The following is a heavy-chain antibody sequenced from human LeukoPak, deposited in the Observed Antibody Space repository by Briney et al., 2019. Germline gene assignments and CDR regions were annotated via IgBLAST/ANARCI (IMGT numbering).Heavy chain of an antibody. V-gene: IGHV3-48*04. CDR3: AELGITMIGGV. CDR2: ISSSGSTI. D-gene: IGHD3-10*02. CDR1: GFTFSNFW. J-gene: IGHJ6*04. Sequence: GGSLRLSCAVSGFTFSNFWMGWVRQAPGKGLEWVSYISSSGSTIYYADSVKGRFTISRDNAKNSLYLQMNSLRAEDTAVYYCAELGITMIGGVWGKGTTVTISS.